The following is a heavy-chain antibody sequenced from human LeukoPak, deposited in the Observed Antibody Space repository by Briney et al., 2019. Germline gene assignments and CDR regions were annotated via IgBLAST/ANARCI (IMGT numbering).Heavy chain of an antibody. J-gene: IGHJ4*02. CDR1: GFTFGSYA. V-gene: IGHV3-21*01. CDR2: ISSSSSYI. Sequence: GGSLRLSCAASGFTFGSYAMNWVRQAPGKGLEWVSSISSSSSYIYYADSVKGRFTISRDNAKNSLYLQMNSLRAEDTAVYYCARDPEATATLDYWGQGTLVTVSS. D-gene: IGHD2-15*01. CDR3: ARDPEATATLDY.